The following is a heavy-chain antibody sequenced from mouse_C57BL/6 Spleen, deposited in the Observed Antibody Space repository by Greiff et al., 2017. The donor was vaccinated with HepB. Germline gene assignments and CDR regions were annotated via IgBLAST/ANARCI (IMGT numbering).Heavy chain of an antibody. CDR3: AREVGPLAMDY. CDR1: GYTFTDYY. D-gene: IGHD4-1*01. V-gene: IGHV1-19*01. Sequence: EVQLQESGPVLVKPGASVKMSCKASGYTFTDYYMNWVKQSHGKSLEWIGVINPYNGGTSYNQKFKGKATLTVDKSSSTAYMELNSLTSEDSAVYYCAREVGPLAMDYWGQGTSVTVSS. CDR2: INPYNGGT. J-gene: IGHJ4*01.